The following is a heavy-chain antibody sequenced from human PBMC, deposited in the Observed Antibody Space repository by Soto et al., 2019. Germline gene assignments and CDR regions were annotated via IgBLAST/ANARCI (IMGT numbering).Heavy chain of an antibody. CDR3: ARTGIAAAGNFDY. D-gene: IGHD6-13*01. V-gene: IGHV1-2*04. CDR1: GYTFTGYY. CDR2: INPNSGGT. J-gene: IGHJ4*02. Sequence: GASVKVSCKASGYTFTGYYMHWVRQAPGQGLEWMGWINPNSGGTNYAQKFQGWVTMTRDTSISTAYMELSRLRSDDTAVYYCARTGIAAAGNFDYWGQGTLVTVSS.